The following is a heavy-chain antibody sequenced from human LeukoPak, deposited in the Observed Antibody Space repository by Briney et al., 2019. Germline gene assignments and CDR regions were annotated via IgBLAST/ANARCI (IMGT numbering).Heavy chain of an antibody. V-gene: IGHV3-30-3*01. D-gene: IGHD3-16*01. Sequence: GGSLRLSCAASGFTFSISAMHWVRQAPDKGLEWVAVISYDGSNKYYADSVKGRFTISRDNSKNTLYLQMNSLRAEDTAVYYCASMGGSRDYWGQGTLVTVSS. CDR1: GFTFSISA. CDR3: ASMGGSRDY. CDR2: ISYDGSNK. J-gene: IGHJ4*02.